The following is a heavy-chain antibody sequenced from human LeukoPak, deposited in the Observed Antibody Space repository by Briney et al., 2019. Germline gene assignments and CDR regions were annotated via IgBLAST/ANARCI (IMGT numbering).Heavy chain of an antibody. CDR3: ARQKYYYDSSGYYYGGYFDL. V-gene: IGHV4-59*01. J-gene: IGHJ2*01. CDR1: GVSINDYY. CDR2: IYNSGST. Sequence: SETLSLTCTVSGVSINDYYWSWIRQPPGKGLEWIGYIYNSGSTNYNPSLKSRVTISVDTSKNQFSLQLSSVTAADTAVYYCARQKYYYDSSGYYYGGYFDLWGRGTLVTVSS. D-gene: IGHD3-22*01.